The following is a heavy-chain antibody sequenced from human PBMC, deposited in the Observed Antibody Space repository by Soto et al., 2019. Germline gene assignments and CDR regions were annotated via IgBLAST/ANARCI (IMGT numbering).Heavy chain of an antibody. CDR3: AKTASDYVWGSFQYGMDV. J-gene: IGHJ6*02. V-gene: IGHV3-30*18. CDR2: ISYDGSNR. CDR1: GFTFNSYG. Sequence: AGGSLRLSCAASGFTFNSYGMHWVRQAPGKGLEWVAVISYDGSNRYYADSVKGRFTISRDNSKNTLYLQMNSLRAEDTAVYYCAKTASDYVWGSFQYGMDVWGQGTAVTVSS. D-gene: IGHD3-16*01.